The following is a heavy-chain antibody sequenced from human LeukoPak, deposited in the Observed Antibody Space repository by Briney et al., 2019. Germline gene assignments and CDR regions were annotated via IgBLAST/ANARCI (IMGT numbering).Heavy chain of an antibody. Sequence: GGSLRLSCAASGFTFTSYAMQWGRQAPGKGLEYVSAISSNGGSPYYANSVKGRFTISRDNCKNMLYLQMGSLGAEDMAVYYCSRAGSKVDRGYWGEGTLVSVSS. D-gene: IGHD3-10*01. V-gene: IGHV3-64*01. CDR2: ISSNGGSP. CDR3: SRAGSKVDRGY. CDR1: GFTFTSYA. J-gene: IGHJ4*02.